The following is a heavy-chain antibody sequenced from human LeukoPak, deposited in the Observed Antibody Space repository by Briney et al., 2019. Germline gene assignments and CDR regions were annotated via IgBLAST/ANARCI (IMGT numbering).Heavy chain of an antibody. CDR2: VYYSGST. CDR1: GFTFSSYT. J-gene: IGHJ6*03. Sequence: SLRLSCAASGFTFSSYTMHWVRQAPGKGLEWIGSVYYSGSTYYNPSLKSRVTISVDTSKNQFSLDRISVTAADTAYYMDVWGKRTTVTGSS. CDR3: V. V-gene: IGHV4-39*07.